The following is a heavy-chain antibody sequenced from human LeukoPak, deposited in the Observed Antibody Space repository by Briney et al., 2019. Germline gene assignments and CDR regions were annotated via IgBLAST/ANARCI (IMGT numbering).Heavy chain of an antibody. CDR2: ISNNGGSV. CDR1: GFTFSTYP. V-gene: IGHV3-64D*06. Sequence: GGSLRLSCSASGFTFSTYPMNWVRQAPGKGLEYVSAISNNGGSVYYADSVKDRFTISRDNSKNTLFLQMSSLRVDDTAVYYCVKDLQGRYRHSGILSDWGQGTLVTVSS. CDR3: VKDLQGRYRHSGILSD. J-gene: IGHJ4*02. D-gene: IGHD3-10*01.